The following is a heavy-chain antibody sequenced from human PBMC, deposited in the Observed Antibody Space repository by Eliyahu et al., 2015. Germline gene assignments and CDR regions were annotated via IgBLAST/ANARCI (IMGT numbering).Heavy chain of an antibody. Sequence: QVQLVQSGAEVKKPGSSVKVSCKASGGTFSRSXISWVRQAPGQGLEWMGGITPVFGTANYAQKFQCRVAITADESTNIVYMELNSLRSEDTAVYYCAREGRDYCSGGNCFFLYWGQGTLVTVSS. CDR1: GGTFSRSX. J-gene: IGHJ4*02. CDR2: ITPVFGTA. D-gene: IGHD2-15*01. CDR3: AREGRDYCSGGNCFFLY. V-gene: IGHV1-69*01.